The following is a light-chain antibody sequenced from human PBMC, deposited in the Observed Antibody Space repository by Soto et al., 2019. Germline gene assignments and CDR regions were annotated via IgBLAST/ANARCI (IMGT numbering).Light chain of an antibody. CDR1: SSDVGGYNH. CDR2: AVR. J-gene: IGLJ3*02. CDR3: CSYTSSSIRV. Sequence: QSVLTQPASVSGSPGQSITISCTGTSSDVGGYNHVSWYQQHPGKAPKLIIYAVRNRPSGVSNRLSGSKSGNTASLTISGLQADDEADYYCCSYTSSSIRVFGGGTKVTVL. V-gene: IGLV2-14*01.